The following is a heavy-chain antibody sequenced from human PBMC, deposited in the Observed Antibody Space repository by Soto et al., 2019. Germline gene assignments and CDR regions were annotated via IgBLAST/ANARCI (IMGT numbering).Heavy chain of an antibody. V-gene: IGHV1-18*01. CDR1: GYTFTSYG. Sequence: QVQLVQSGAEVKKPGASVKVSCKASGYTFTSYGISWVRQAPGQGLEWMGWISAYNGNTNYAQKLQGRVTMTTDTSTSTAYRELRSLRSDDTAVYYCARGFRSSSWDYYYYGMDVWGQGTTVTVSS. J-gene: IGHJ6*02. CDR2: ISAYNGNT. D-gene: IGHD6-13*01. CDR3: ARGFRSSSWDYYYYGMDV.